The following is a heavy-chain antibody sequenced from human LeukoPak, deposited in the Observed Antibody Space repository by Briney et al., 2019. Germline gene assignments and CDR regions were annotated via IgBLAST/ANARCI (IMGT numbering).Heavy chain of an antibody. Sequence: SETLSLTCTVSGGSISSYYWSWIRQPPGKGLVWIGYIYYSGSTNYNPSLKSRVTISEDTSKNQFSLKLSSVTAADTAVYYCARRLARGGWFDPWGQGTLVTVSS. D-gene: IGHD2-21*01. CDR3: ARRLARGGWFDP. J-gene: IGHJ5*02. CDR2: IYYSGST. V-gene: IGHV4-59*08. CDR1: GGSISSYY.